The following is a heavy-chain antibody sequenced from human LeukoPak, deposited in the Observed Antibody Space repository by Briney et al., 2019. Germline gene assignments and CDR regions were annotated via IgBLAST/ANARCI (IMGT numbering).Heavy chain of an antibody. J-gene: IGHJ1*01. Sequence: SVKVSCKGSGGTFISYAISWVGQGPGQGKEWMGRIITIFGRANYAQKFQGRGTITTDESTSTDYMEMRSPRSEDTAVYYCARGIPDYYDSSGYYPAEYFQHWGQGTLVTVS. V-gene: IGHV1-69*05. CDR3: ARGIPDYYDSSGYYPAEYFQH. D-gene: IGHD3-22*01. CDR1: GGTFISYA. CDR2: IITIFGRA.